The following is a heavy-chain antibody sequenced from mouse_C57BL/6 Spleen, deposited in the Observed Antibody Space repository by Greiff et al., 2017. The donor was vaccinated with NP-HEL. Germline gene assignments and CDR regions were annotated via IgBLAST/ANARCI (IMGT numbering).Heavy chain of an antibody. V-gene: IGHV1-19*01. CDR2: INPYNGGT. J-gene: IGHJ1*03. D-gene: IGHD1-1*01. Sequence: EVQLQQSGPVLVKPGASVKMSCKASGYTFTDYYMNWVKQSHGKSLEWIGVINPYNGGTSYNQKFKGKATLTVDKSSSTAYMELNSLTSEDSAVYYCARRETSYYGSSYWYFDVWGTGTTVTVSS. CDR1: GYTFTDYY. CDR3: ARRETSYYGSSYWYFDV.